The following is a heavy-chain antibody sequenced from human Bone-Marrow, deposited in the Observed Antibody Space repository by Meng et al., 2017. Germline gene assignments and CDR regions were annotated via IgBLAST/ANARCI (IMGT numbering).Heavy chain of an antibody. CDR2: IYYNGVT. J-gene: IGHJ4*02. CDR1: GGAIGSSSYY. CDR3: ARHLSCSGAGCFFDF. Sequence: QLQLQESVPGLVKPSGTLSLTCTVSGGAIGSSSYYWGWSRQPPGEGMEWIGVIYYNGVTYYKPSLKSRVTISADASKNQFSLKLSSVTAADTAVYYCARHLSCSGAGCFFDFWGQGTLVTVSS. D-gene: IGHD2-15*01. V-gene: IGHV4-39*01.